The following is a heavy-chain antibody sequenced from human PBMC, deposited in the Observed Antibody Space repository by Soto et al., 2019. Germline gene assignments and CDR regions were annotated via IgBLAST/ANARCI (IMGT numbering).Heavy chain of an antibody. CDR2: IYPGDSDT. CDR1: GYSFTSYW. V-gene: IGHV5-51*01. D-gene: IGHD3-22*01. CDR3: ARHESSCYYYYYYGMDV. J-gene: IGHJ6*02. Sequence: PGESLKISCKGSGYSFTSYWIGWVRQMPGKGLEWMGIIYPGDSDTRYSPTFQGQVTISADKSISTAYLQWSSLKDSDTALYYCARHESSCYYYYYYGMDVWGQGTTVTVSS.